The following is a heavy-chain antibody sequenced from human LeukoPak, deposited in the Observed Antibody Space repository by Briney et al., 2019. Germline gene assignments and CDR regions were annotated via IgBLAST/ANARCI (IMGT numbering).Heavy chain of an antibody. D-gene: IGHD6-13*01. V-gene: IGHV4-30-4*01. CDR1: GGSISSGDYY. J-gene: IGHJ3*02. CDR3: ARDSSIRRAFDI. Sequence: SETLSLTCTVSGGSISSGDYYWSWIRQPPGKGLEWIGYIYYSGSTYYNPSLKSRVTISVDTSKNQFPLKLSSVTAADTAVYYCARDSSIRRAFDIWGQGTMVTVSS. CDR2: IYYSGST.